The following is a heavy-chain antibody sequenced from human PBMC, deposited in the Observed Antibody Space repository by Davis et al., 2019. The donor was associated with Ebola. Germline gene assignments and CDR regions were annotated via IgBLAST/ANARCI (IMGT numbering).Heavy chain of an antibody. Sequence: GGSLRLSCAASGFTFEDYAMHWVRQAPGKGLEWVSGISWNSGTIGYADSVKGRFTISRDNAKNSLYLQMNSLRPEDTALYYCTRPHSSGYWEVEYFFDYWGQGSLVTVSS. CDR3: TRPHSSGYWEVEYFFDY. J-gene: IGHJ4*02. CDR2: ISWNSGTI. V-gene: IGHV3-9*01. D-gene: IGHD3-22*01. CDR1: GFTFEDYA.